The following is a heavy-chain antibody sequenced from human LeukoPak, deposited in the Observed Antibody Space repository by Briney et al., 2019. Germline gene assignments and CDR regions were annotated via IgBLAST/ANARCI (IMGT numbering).Heavy chain of an antibody. CDR2: MNPNSGNT. J-gene: IGHJ4*02. CDR3: AGGYCSGGSCYSPAGY. D-gene: IGHD2-15*01. V-gene: IGHV1-8*01. CDR1: GYTCTSYD. Sequence: ASVKVSCKASGYTCTSYDINWVRQATGQGLEWMGWMNPNSGNTGYAQKFQGRVTMTRNTSISTAYMELSSLRSEDTAVYYCAGGYCSGGSCYSPAGYWGQGTLVTVSS.